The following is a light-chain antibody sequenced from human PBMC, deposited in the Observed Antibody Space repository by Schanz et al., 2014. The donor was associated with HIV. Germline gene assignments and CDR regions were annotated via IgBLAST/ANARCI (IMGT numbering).Light chain of an antibody. CDR1: SSDVGGYNY. V-gene: IGLV2-14*03. J-gene: IGLJ1*01. Sequence: QSALTQPPSASGSPGQSVTISCTGTSSDVGGYNYLSWYQQHPGKAPKLMIYDVTNRPSGVSIRFSGSKSGNTATLTISGLQAEDEADYYCCSYAGDSTYVFGTGTKLTVL. CDR2: DVT. CDR3: CSYAGDSTYV.